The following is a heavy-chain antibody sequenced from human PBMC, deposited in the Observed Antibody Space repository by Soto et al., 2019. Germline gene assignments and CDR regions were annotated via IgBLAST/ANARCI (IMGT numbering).Heavy chain of an antibody. Sequence: ASVKVSCKASGYPFTSYAMHWLRQAPGQRLEWMGWINAGNGNTKYSQKFQGRVTINRDTSASTAYMELSSLRSEDTDVYYCARVDGGWPYYYYYGMDVWGQGTTVTVSS. CDR1: GYPFTSYA. CDR3: ARVDGGWPYYYYYGMDV. CDR2: INAGNGNT. J-gene: IGHJ6*02. V-gene: IGHV1-3*01. D-gene: IGHD6-19*01.